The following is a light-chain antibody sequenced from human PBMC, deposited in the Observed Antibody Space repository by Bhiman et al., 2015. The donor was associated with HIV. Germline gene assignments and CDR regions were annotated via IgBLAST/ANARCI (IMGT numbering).Light chain of an antibody. V-gene: IGLV1-40*01. CDR1: TSNIGNHY. CDR3: QSYDSSLHVVV. J-gene: IGLJ2*01. CDR2: SNN. Sequence: QSVLTQPPSVSAAPGQKVTISCSGTTSNIGNHYVSWYQQFPGTAPKLLIYSNNKRPSGVPDRFSTSRSGTSASLAITGLQAEDEADFYCQSYDSSLHVVVFGGGTELTV.